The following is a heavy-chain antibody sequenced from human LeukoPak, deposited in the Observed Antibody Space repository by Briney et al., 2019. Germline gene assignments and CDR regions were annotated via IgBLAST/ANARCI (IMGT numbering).Heavy chain of an antibody. Sequence: GASVKVSCKASGYTFTGYYMHGVRQAPGQGLEWMGWINPNSGGTNYVQKIQGRVTMTRDTSISTAYMELSRLRSDDTAVYYCARGHPWNRVAATLGSRYSMDVWGKGTTVTISS. D-gene: IGHD2-15*01. J-gene: IGHJ6*03. V-gene: IGHV1-2*02. CDR3: ARGHPWNRVAATLGSRYSMDV. CDR1: GYTFTGYY. CDR2: INPNSGGT.